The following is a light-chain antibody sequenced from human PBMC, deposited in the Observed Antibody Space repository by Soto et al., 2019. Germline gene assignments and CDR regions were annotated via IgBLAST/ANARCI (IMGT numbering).Light chain of an antibody. Sequence: AIQLTQSPSSLSASVGDSVTITFRASQGISSALAWYQQKPGKAPKLLIYDASSLERGVPSRFSGSGSGTDFTLTISSLQPEDFATYYCQQFNDYAITFGQGTRLEIK. V-gene: IGKV1D-13*01. J-gene: IGKJ5*01. CDR1: QGISSA. CDR2: DAS. CDR3: QQFNDYAIT.